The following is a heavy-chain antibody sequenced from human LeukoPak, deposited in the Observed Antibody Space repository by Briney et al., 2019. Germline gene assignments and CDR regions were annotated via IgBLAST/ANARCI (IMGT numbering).Heavy chain of an antibody. CDR1: GFTFSSYE. D-gene: IGHD6-19*01. CDR3: ARGSEYSSGWYEGDNWFDP. J-gene: IGHJ5*02. V-gene: IGHV3-48*03. Sequence: GGSLRLSCATSGFTFSSYEMNWVRQAPGKGLEWVSYISSSGSTIYYADSVKGRFTISRDNAKNSLYLQMNSLRAEDTAVYYCARGSEYSSGWYEGDNWFDPWGQGTLVTVSS. CDR2: ISSSGSTI.